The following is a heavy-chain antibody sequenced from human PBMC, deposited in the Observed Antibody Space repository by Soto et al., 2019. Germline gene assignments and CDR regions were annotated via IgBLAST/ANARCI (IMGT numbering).Heavy chain of an antibody. Sequence: GGSLRLSCAASGFTFSSYAMSWVRQAPGKGLEWVSAISGSGGSTYYADSVKGRFTISRDNSKNTLYLQMNSLRAEDTAAYYCAKDRYSSGWYSYPPFDYWGQGTLVTVSS. CDR1: GFTFSSYA. CDR2: ISGSGGST. D-gene: IGHD6-19*01. J-gene: IGHJ4*02. V-gene: IGHV3-23*01. CDR3: AKDRYSSGWYSYPPFDY.